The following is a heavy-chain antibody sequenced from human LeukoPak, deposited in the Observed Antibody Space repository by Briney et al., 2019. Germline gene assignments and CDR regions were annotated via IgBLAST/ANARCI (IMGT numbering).Heavy chain of an antibody. J-gene: IGHJ2*01. CDR2: ISSNSDYI. CDR1: GFTFTSHS. CDR3: ARDWRNKYSNSWSRGEWYFDL. Sequence: GGSLRLSCVASGFTFTSHSLNWLRQAPGKGLEWVASISSNSDYILYAESVKGRFSISRDNARNSVYLQMNSLTAEDTALYYCARDWRNKYSNSWSRGEWYFDLWGRGTLVSVSS. V-gene: IGHV3-21*01. D-gene: IGHD6-13*01.